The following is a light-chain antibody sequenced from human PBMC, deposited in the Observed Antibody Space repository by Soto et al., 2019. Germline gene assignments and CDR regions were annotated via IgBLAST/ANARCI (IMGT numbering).Light chain of an antibody. CDR1: QSIGTW. J-gene: IGKJ2*01. Sequence: DIQMTQSPSTLSVSVGDRVTITCRASQSIGTWLAWYQQKPGKAPKLLIYESSSLDTGVQSRFSGSGSGTEFTLTISGLQPDGFATYFWQRYNSYNTFGQGTKLEIE. V-gene: IGKV1-5*03. CDR3: QRYNSYNT. CDR2: ESS.